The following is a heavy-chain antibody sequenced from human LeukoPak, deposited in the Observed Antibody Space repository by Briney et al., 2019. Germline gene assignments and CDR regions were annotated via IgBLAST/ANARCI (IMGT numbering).Heavy chain of an antibody. D-gene: IGHD3-22*01. CDR1: RFTFSSYG. Sequence: GGSLRLSCAASRFTFSSYGMHWVRQTPGKGLEWVAFIRHDGSYQQYVDSVKGRFTVSRDNSKDTVYLQMNSLRTEDTAVYYCAKNRDSSDYPLDFDYWGQGTLVTVSS. J-gene: IGHJ4*02. CDR3: AKNRDSSDYPLDFDY. CDR2: IRHDGSYQ. V-gene: IGHV3-30*02.